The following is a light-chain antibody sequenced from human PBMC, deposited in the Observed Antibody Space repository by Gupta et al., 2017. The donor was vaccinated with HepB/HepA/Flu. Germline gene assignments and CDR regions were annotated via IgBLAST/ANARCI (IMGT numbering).Light chain of an antibody. CDR3: KHRNM. CDR1: QSVNNY. V-gene: IGKV3-11*01. CDR2: TTS. J-gene: IGKJ3*01. Sequence: EFVLTQSPATLSLSPGERATLSCRASQSVNNYLAWYQQKPGQAPRLLIYTTSNSATGITGRFSGGGSGTEFSLTRNSGEPEDWEKYYGKHRNMFGHGTKVDIK.